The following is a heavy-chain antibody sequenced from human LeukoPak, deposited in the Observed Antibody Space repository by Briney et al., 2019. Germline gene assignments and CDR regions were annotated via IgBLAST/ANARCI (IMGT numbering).Heavy chain of an antibody. V-gene: IGHV3-53*01. Sequence: GGSLRLSCVVSGFTVSGDYISWFRQAPGKGLEYISLIYSGGNTYYADSVKGRFTISRDNSKNTLFLQMNSLRAEDTAVYYCARDWYSSGWYDFWGQGTLVTVSS. J-gene: IGHJ5*01. CDR2: IYSGGNT. D-gene: IGHD6-19*01. CDR1: GFTVSGDY. CDR3: ARDWYSSGWYDF.